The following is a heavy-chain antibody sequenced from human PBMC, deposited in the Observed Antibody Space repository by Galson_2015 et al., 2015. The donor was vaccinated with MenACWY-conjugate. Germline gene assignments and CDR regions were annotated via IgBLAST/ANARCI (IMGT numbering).Heavy chain of an antibody. CDR2: IGGRGGSGAGT. V-gene: IGHV3-23*01. Sequence: SLRLSCAASGFTFNTHAMSWVRQAPGKGLEWVSGIGGRGGSGAGTYYADSVKGRFTISRDNSKNMLYLQMNSLRADDTAVYHCATGSSWYIWFDPWGQGTLVTVSS. CDR1: GFTFNTHA. D-gene: IGHD6-13*01. CDR3: ATGSSWYIWFDP. J-gene: IGHJ5*02.